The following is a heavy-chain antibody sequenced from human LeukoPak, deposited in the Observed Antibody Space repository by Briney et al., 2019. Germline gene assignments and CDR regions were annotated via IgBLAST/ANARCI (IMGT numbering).Heavy chain of an antibody. V-gene: IGHV3-30*02. J-gene: IGHJ6*03. CDR3: AKVNIWFGESYYYMDV. Sequence: GGSLRLSCAVSGFTFSRYGMHWVRQAPGKGLEWVAFIRYDGSNKYYADSVKGRFTISRDNSKNTLYLQMNSLRAEDTAVYYCAKVNIWFGESYYYMDVWGKGTTVTISS. D-gene: IGHD3-10*01. CDR2: IRYDGSNK. CDR1: GFTFSRYG.